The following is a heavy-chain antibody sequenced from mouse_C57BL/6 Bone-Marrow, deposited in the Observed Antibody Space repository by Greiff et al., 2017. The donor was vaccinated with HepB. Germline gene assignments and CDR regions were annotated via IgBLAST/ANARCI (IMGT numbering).Heavy chain of an antibody. CDR1: GFTFSSYA. J-gene: IGHJ3*01. Sequence: DVHLVESGGGLVKPGGSLKLSCAASGFTFSSYAMSWVRQTPEKRLEWVATISDGGSYTYYPDNVKGRFTISRDNAKNNLYLQMSHLKSEDTAMYYWARDRPYCGSSYWFAYWGQGTLVTVSA. CDR2: ISDGGSYT. D-gene: IGHD1-1*01. CDR3: ARDRPYCGSSYWFAY. V-gene: IGHV5-4*01.